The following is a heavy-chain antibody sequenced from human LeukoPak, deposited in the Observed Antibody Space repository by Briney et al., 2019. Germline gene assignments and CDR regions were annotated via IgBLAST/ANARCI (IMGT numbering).Heavy chain of an antibody. J-gene: IGHJ4*02. V-gene: IGHV4-34*01. CDR3: AREYAMVTFDY. D-gene: IGHD5-18*01. CDR2: INHSGST. Sequence: SETLSLTCAVYGGSFSGYYWSWIRQPPGKGLEWIGEINHSGSTNYNPSLKSRVTISVDTSKNQFSLKLSSVTAADTAVYYCAREYAMVTFDYWGQGTLVTVSS. CDR1: GGSFSGYY.